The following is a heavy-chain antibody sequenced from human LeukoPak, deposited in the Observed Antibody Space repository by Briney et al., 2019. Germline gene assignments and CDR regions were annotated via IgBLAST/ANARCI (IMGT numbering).Heavy chain of an antibody. CDR2: ISYDGSNK. D-gene: IGHD3-22*01. Sequence: GRSLRLSCAASGFTFSSYAMHWVRQAPGKGLEWVAVISYDGSNKYYADSVKGRFTISRDNSKNTLYLQMNSLRDEDTAVYYCAKDLYPLSSGYLFDYWGQGTLVTVSS. CDR3: AKDLYPLSSGYLFDY. V-gene: IGHV3-30-3*01. J-gene: IGHJ4*02. CDR1: GFTFSSYA.